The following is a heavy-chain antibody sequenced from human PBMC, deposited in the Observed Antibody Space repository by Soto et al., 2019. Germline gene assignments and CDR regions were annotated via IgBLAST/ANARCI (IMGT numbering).Heavy chain of an antibody. CDR3: AGSVYYYYYGMDV. CDR1: GGSFSGYY. CDR2: INHSGST. D-gene: IGHD3-10*01. J-gene: IGHJ6*02. Sequence: TLSLTCAVYGGSFSGYYWSWIRQPPGKGLEWIGEINHSGSTNYNPSLKSRVTISVDTSKNQFSLKLSSVTAADTAVYYCAGSVYYYYYGMDVWGQGTTVTVSS. V-gene: IGHV4-34*01.